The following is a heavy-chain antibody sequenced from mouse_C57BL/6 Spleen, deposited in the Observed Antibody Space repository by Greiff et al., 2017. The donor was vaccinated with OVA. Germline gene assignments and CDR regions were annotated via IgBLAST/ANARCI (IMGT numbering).Heavy chain of an antibody. CDR2: ISDGGSYT. CDR1: GFTFSSYA. J-gene: IGHJ1*03. CDR3: ARVDRYFDV. V-gene: IGHV5-4*03. Sequence: EVKLMESGGGLVKPGGSLKLSCAASGFTFSSYAMSWVRQTPEKRLEWVATISDGGSYTYYPENVKGRFTISRDNAKNNLYLQMSHLKSEDTAMYYCARVDRYFDVWGTGTTVTVSS.